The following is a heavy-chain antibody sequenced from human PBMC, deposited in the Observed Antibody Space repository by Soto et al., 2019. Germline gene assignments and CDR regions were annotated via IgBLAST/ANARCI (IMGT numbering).Heavy chain of an antibody. J-gene: IGHJ4*02. CDR2: IYYSGST. Sequence: SETLSLTCTVSGGSISSYYWSWIRQPPGKGLEWIGYIYYSGSTNYNPSLKSRVTISVDTSKNQFSLKLSSVTAADTAVYYCARGSLWFGELFDYWGQGTLVTVSS. CDR1: GGSISSYY. D-gene: IGHD3-10*01. V-gene: IGHV4-59*01. CDR3: ARGSLWFGELFDY.